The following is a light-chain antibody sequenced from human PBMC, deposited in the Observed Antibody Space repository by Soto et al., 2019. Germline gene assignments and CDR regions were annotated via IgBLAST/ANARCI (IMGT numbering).Light chain of an antibody. CDR1: SSNIGAGHD. J-gene: IGLJ1*01. V-gene: IGLV1-40*01. CDR2: GNS. CDR3: QSYDSSLSEV. Sequence: QSVLTQPPSVSGAPGQRVTISCTGSSSNIGAGHDVHWYQQLPGTAPKLLIYGNSNRPSGVPDRFSGSKSGTSASLAITGLQAEDEADYYCQSYDSSLSEVFGTGTKLTVL.